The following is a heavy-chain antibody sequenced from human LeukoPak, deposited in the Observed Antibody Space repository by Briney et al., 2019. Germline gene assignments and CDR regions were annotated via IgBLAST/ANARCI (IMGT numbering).Heavy chain of an antibody. V-gene: IGHV1-18*01. CDR2: ISAYNGNT. CDR1: GYTFTSYG. CDR3: ARGLYCSSTSCSDDY. J-gene: IGHJ4*02. Sequence: ASVKVSRKASGYTFTSYGISWVRQAPGQGLEWMGWISAYNGNTNYAQKLQGRVTMTTDTSTSTAYMELRSLRSDDTAVYYCARGLYCSSTSCSDDYWGQGTLVTVSS. D-gene: IGHD2-2*01.